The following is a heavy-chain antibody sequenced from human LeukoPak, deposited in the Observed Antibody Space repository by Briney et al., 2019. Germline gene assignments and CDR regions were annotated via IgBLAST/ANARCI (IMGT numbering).Heavy chain of an antibody. D-gene: IGHD6-25*01. V-gene: IGHV1-18*01. J-gene: IGHJ4*02. CDR2: ISAYNGNT. CDR3: ARGLDAAAGLANFDY. Sequence: ASVKVSCKASGYTFTSYGISWVRQAPGQGLEWMGWISAYNGNTNYAQKLQGRLTLTTDTATSSVYMELRNLRSDDTAVYYCARGLDAAAGLANFDYWGQGTLVTVSS. CDR1: GYTFTSYG.